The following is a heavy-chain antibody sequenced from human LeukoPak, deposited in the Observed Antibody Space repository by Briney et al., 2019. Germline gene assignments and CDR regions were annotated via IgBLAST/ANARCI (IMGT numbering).Heavy chain of an antibody. V-gene: IGHV3-23*01. CDR1: EFTFSSYV. D-gene: IGHD6-19*01. CDR3: AKDTYSSGWFLKVDAFDI. Sequence: TGGSLRLSCAASEFTFSSYVMAWVRQAPGKGLEWVSTITPGGGTYYADSVKGRFTISRDNSKNTLYLQMNSLRAEDTAVYYCAKDTYSSGWFLKVDAFDIWGQGTMVTVSS. CDR2: ITPGGGT. J-gene: IGHJ3*02.